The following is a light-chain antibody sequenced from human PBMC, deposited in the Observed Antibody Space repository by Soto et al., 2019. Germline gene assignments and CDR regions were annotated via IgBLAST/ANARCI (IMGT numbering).Light chain of an antibody. CDR1: SSNIAIND. Sequence: QSVLTQPPSASGTPGQRITMSCSGSSSNIAINDVFWYQQLPGAAPKVLFYRNNRRPSGVPDRFSASKSDTSASLAISGLRSDAEGDYYGATWDNKLSGPVFGGGTTVTVL. V-gene: IGLV1-47*01. CDR3: ATWDNKLSGPV. J-gene: IGLJ3*02. CDR2: RNN.